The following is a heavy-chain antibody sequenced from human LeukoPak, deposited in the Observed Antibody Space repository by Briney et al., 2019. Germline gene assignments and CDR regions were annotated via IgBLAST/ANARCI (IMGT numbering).Heavy chain of an antibody. CDR3: ARGYDSSGYLERLDY. D-gene: IGHD3-22*01. CDR1: GFTFSSYG. J-gene: IGHJ4*02. V-gene: IGHV3-33*01. CDR2: IWYDGSNK. Sequence: GGSLRLSCAASGFTFSSYGMHWVRQAPGKGLEWVAVIWYDGSNKYYADSVKGRFTISRDNSKNTLYLQMNSLRAEDTAEYYCARGYDSSGYLERLDYWGQGTLVTVS.